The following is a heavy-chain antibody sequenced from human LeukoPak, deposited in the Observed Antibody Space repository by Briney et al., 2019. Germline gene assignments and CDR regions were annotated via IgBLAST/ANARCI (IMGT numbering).Heavy chain of an antibody. CDR2: IRQDGGEK. V-gene: IGHV3-7*01. D-gene: IGHD6-13*01. CDR1: GFTFTSYW. J-gene: IGHJ4*01. Sequence: PGGSLRLSCAVSGFTFTSYWMNWVRQAPGKGLEWVASIRQDGGEKSYADSVKGRFTISRDNTKNSLYLQMSSLRAEDTAVNYCARDGTAAGLYFDLWGPGTLVTVSS. CDR3: ARDGTAAGLYFDL.